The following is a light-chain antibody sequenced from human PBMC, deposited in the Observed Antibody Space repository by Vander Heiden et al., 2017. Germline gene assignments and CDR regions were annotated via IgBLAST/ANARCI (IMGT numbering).Light chain of an antibody. V-gene: IGKV3-20*01. CDR3: QQYGSSPLT. J-gene: IGKJ4*01. Sequence: EIVLTQSPGTLSLSPGERATLSCRASQSVSNTYVACYQQPPRQAPSLLIYAASKRAPGTANSFSGSGSGTVFTLTIRRQEHEDFAMYYCQQYGSSPLTFGGGTKVEIK. CDR1: QSVSNTY. CDR2: AAS.